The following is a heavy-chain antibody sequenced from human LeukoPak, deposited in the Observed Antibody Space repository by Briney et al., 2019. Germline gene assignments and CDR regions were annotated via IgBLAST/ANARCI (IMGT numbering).Heavy chain of an antibody. CDR1: GFTFSSYW. CDR2: IKQDGSEK. Sequence: GGSLRLSCAASGFTFSSYWMSWVRQAPGKGLEWVAKIKQDGSEKYYVDSVKGRFTISRDNAKNSLYLQMNSLRAEDTSVYYCARDSNNYYYYMDVWGKGTTVTVSS. J-gene: IGHJ6*03. D-gene: IGHD3-3*02. CDR3: ARDSNNYYYYMDV. V-gene: IGHV3-7*01.